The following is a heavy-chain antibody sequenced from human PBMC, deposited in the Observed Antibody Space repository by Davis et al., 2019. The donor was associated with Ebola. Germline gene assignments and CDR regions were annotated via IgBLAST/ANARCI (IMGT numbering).Heavy chain of an antibody. J-gene: IGHJ5*02. CDR1: GGSFSGYY. D-gene: IGHD3-10*01. Sequence: SETLSLTCAVYGGSFSGYYWSWIRQPPGKGLEWIGEINHSGSTNYNPSLKSRVTISVDTSKNQFSLKLSSVTAADTAVYYCAGGGEYYYGSGSPWGQGTLVTVSS. CDR3: AGGGEYYYGSGSP. V-gene: IGHV4-34*01. CDR2: INHSGST.